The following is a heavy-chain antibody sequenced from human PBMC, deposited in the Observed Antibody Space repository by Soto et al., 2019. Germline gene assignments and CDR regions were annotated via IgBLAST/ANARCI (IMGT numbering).Heavy chain of an antibody. CDR1: GGSITTGGSY. CDR2: IYHSGNT. D-gene: IGHD2-2*02. CDR3: ARARFQVLYGKPYFDS. V-gene: IGHV4-31*03. J-gene: IGHJ4*02. Sequence: TLSLTCTVSGGSITTGGSYWSWIRQHPGKGLEWIGNIYHSGNTYYNPSLKSRLTISVGTSKNHFSLMVDSVTAADTAVYYCARARFQVLYGKPYFDSWGQGTLVTVSS.